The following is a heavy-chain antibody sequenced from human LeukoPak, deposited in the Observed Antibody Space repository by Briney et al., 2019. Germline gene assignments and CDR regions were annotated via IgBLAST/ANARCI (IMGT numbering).Heavy chain of an antibody. J-gene: IGHJ4*02. CDR2: INAANGNT. D-gene: IGHD3-10*01. V-gene: IGHV1-3*01. CDR3: ARDWYYGSGSYIGDY. Sequence: ASVKVSCKASGYTFSNSGMYWLRQAPGQRLGWMGWINAANGNTEYSERFQGRVTITRDTSASTAYMELRRLRSEDTAVYYCARDWYYGSGSYIGDYWGQGTLVTVSS. CDR1: GYTFSNSG.